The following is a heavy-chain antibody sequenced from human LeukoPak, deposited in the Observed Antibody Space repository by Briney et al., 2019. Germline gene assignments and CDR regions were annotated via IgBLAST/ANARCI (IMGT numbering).Heavy chain of an antibody. CDR3: AKNGTTLGVIAYYYSYGMDV. J-gene: IGHJ6*02. Sequence: GGSLRLSCAASGFTFSSYAMSWVRQAPGKGLEWVSAISGSGGSTYYADSVKGRFTISRDNSKNTLYLQMNSLRAEDTAVYYCAKNGTTLGVIAYYYSYGMDVWGQGTTVTVSS. V-gene: IGHV3-23*01. CDR1: GFTFSSYA. CDR2: ISGSGGST. D-gene: IGHD1-7*01.